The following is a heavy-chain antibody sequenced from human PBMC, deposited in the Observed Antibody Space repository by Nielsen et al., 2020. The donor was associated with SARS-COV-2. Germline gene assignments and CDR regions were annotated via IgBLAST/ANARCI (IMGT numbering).Heavy chain of an antibody. CDR3: AKDGGYCSSTSCPPYVWAAFDI. CDR2: ISYDGSNK. CDR1: GFTFSSYG. V-gene: IGHV3-30*18. Sequence: GESLKISCAASGFTFSSYGMHWVRQAPGKGLEWVAVISYDGSNKYYADSVKGRFTISRDNSKNTLYLQMNSLRAEDTAVYYCAKDGGYCSSTSCPPYVWAAFDIWGQGTMVTVSS. D-gene: IGHD2-2*01. J-gene: IGHJ3*02.